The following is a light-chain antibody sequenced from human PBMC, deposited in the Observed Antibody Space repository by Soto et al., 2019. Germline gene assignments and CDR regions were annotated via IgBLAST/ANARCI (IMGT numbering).Light chain of an antibody. CDR1: QSVSSSY. V-gene: IGKV3-20*01. CDR3: QQYGSSPWT. Sequence: EIVLTQSPGTLSLSPGERATLSCRASQSVSSSYLAWYQQKPGQAPRLLIYGASSMATGIPDRFSGSGSGPDFTLTISRLEPKYFSVYYCQQYGSSPWTFGQGTKVEIK. J-gene: IGKJ1*01. CDR2: GAS.